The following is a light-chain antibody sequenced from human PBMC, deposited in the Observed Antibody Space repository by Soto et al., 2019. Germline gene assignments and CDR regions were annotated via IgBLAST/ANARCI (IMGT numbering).Light chain of an antibody. CDR1: QSINTN. Sequence: EIVMTQSPATLSVSPGERATLSCRASQSINTNLAWYQWKPGQAPRLLIYGASTRATGIPARFSGSGSGTDFTHNISSLQSEDFADYYCQQYYLRPTFGGGTKVEIK. CDR2: GAS. J-gene: IGKJ4*01. V-gene: IGKV3-15*01. CDR3: QQYYLRPT.